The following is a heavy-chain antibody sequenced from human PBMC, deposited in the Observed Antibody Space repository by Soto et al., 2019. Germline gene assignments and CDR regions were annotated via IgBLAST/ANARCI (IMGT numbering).Heavy chain of an antibody. CDR3: ASELRFGDDYYGMEV. CDR2: IYYRGST. Sequence: QVQLQESGPGLVKPSQTLSLTCTVSDCFISNGGYYCSWIRQHPVKFLEWIGYIYYRGSTYCNPSLACRVTISVDASKNQFSLKLSSVTAADTAVYSCASELRFGDDYYGMEVWGQGTTVTVSS. CDR1: DCFISNGGYY. V-gene: IGHV4-31*03. J-gene: IGHJ6*02. D-gene: IGHD3-10*01.